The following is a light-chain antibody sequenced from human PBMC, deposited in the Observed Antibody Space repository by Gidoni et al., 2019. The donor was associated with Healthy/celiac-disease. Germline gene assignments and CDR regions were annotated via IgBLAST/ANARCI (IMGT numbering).Light chain of an antibody. Sequence: QSALTQPASVSGSPGQSITISCTGTSSDVGGYNYVSWYQQHPGKAPKRMIYEVSNRPSGVSNRFSGSKSGNTASLTISGLQAEDEADYYCSSYTSSSIPYVFGTGTKVTVL. CDR3: SSYTSSSIPYV. CDR1: SSDVGGYNY. J-gene: IGLJ1*01. V-gene: IGLV2-14*01. CDR2: EVS.